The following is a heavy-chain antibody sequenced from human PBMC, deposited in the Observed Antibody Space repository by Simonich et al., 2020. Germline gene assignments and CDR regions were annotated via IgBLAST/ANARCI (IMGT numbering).Heavy chain of an antibody. D-gene: IGHD6-13*01. CDR1: GGSFSGYY. J-gene: IGHJ1*01. CDR2: INHRANT. V-gene: IGHV4-34*01. Sequence: QVQLQQWGAGLLKPSETLSLTCAVYGGSFSGYYWSWIRQPPGKGLEWIGEINHRANTNYNPSLKMRVTRSVDTSKNQFSLKLSFVTAADTAVYYGARGLRVAAAGTAFQHWGQGTLVTVSS. CDR3: ARGLRVAAAGTAFQH.